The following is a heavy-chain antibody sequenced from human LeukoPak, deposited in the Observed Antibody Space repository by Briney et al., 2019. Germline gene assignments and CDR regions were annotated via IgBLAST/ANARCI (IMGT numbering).Heavy chain of an antibody. V-gene: IGHV3-21*01. CDR1: GFTFSSYS. CDR3: ARDLKGSRDGYNLLY. D-gene: IGHD5-24*01. Sequence: KPGGSLRLSCAASGFTFSSYSMNWVRQAPGKGLEWVSSISSSSSYIYYADSVKGRFTISRDNAKNSLYLQMNSLRAKDTAVYYCARDLKGSRDGYNLLYWGQGTLVTVSS. J-gene: IGHJ4*02. CDR2: ISSSSSYI.